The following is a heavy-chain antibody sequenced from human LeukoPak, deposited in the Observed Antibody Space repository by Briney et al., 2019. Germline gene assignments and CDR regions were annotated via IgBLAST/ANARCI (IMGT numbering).Heavy chain of an antibody. V-gene: IGHV1-2*06. Sequence: ASVKVSCQASGYTFTGYYMHWVRPATGQGLEWMGRINHKSGGRDYAQEYQGRVTMTRDTSINTAYMELSRVRSDDTAVYYCAISTSPYVIEVWTNGPLDYWGQGTLVTVSS. CDR2: INHKSGGR. J-gene: IGHJ4*02. D-gene: IGHD3-22*01. CDR3: AISTSPYVIEVWTNGPLDY. CDR1: GYTFTGYY.